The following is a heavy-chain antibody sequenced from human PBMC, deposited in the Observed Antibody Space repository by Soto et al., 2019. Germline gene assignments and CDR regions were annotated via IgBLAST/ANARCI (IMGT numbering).Heavy chain of an antibody. CDR3: ARSYCGDDCALDH. J-gene: IGHJ4*02. CDR1: GFIFSNYV. V-gene: IGHV3-30-3*01. Sequence: GGSLRLSCAASGFIFSNYVMHWVRQAPGKGLEWVAVISYDGSSKHYADSVEGRFTISRDNSKSTLYVQMNSLRAEDTAFYYCARSYCGDDCALDHWGQGTLVTVSS. CDR2: ISYDGSSK. D-gene: IGHD2-21*02.